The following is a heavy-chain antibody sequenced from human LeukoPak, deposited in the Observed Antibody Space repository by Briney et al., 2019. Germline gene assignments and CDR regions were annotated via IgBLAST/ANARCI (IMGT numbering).Heavy chain of an antibody. CDR2: IRYDGTNK. CDR1: GFTFSNYD. V-gene: IGHV3-33*01. J-gene: IGHJ4*02. D-gene: IGHD1-26*01. Sequence: PGRCLRLSCAASGFTFSNYDMHWVRQAPGKGLEWVAVIRYDGTNKYYADSVKGRFTNSRNNSKNTLYLQMNSLRAEDTAVYYCARGVGGSYLFDYWGQGTLVTVPS. CDR3: ARGVGGSYLFDY.